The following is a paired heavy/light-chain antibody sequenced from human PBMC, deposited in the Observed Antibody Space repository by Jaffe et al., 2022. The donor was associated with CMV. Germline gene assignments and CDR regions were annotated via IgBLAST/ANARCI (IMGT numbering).Heavy chain of an antibody. V-gene: IGHV1-2*02. CDR3: AREGGGYRYGRREIDY. J-gene: IGHJ4*02. CDR2: INPNSGGT. D-gene: IGHD5-18*01. CDR1: GYTFTGYY. Sequence: QVQLVQSGAEVKKPGASVKVSCKASGYTFTGYYMHWVRQAPGQGLEWMGWINPNSGGTDYAQRFQDRVTMTRDTSISTAYLELSRLRSDDTAVYFCAREGGGYRYGRREIDYWGQGTLVTVSP.
Light chain of an antibody. CDR1: KLGDSY. J-gene: IGLJ2*01. CDR3: QAWDSSTMI. V-gene: IGLV3-1*01. CDR2: QDN. Sequence: SYELTQAPSVSVSPGQTASITCSGDKLGDSYASWYQQKPGQSPVVVIYQDNKRPSGIPERFSGSNSGDTATLTISGTQAMDDADYYCQAWDSSTMIFGGGTKLTVL.